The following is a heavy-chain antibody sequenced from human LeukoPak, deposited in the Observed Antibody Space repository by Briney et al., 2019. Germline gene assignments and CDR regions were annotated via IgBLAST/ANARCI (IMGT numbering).Heavy chain of an antibody. D-gene: IGHD7-27*01. V-gene: IGHV3-7*01. Sequence: PGGSLRLSCVTSGFTFSESWMSWVRQAPGKGLEWVADIKEDGSQKDYVDSVKGRFTISRDNAKNSLYLQMDSLRAEDTAVYYCATYSNWVAGDVWAKGPRSPSL. CDR1: GFTFSESW. CDR3: ATYSNWVAGDV. J-gene: IGHJ6*02. CDR2: IKEDGSQK.